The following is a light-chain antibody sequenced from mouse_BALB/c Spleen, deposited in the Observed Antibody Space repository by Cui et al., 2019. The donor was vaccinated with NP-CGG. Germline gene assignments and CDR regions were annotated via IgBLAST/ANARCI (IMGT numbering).Light chain of an antibody. J-gene: IGLJ1*01. CDR1: TGAVTTSNY. CDR2: GTN. V-gene: IGLV1*01. CDR3: ALWYSNHWV. Sequence: QSVVTPESALTKPPGETVTLTCRSSTGAVTTSNYANWVQEKPDHLFTGLIGGTNNRAPGVPARFSGSLIGDKAALTITGAQTEDEAIYFCALWYSNHWVFGGGTKLTVL.